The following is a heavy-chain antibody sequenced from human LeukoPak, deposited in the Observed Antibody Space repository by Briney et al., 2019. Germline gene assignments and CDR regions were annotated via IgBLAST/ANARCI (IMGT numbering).Heavy chain of an antibody. D-gene: IGHD3-3*01. Sequence: GGSLRLSCAASGFTFSSYSMNWVRQVPGKGLEWVAVISSDGSNKYYTDSVKGRFTISRDNSKNTLYLQMNSLRAEDTAVYYCARDLPGITIFGAFEYWGQGTLVTVSS. V-gene: IGHV3-30*03. CDR1: GFTFSSYS. CDR3: ARDLPGITIFGAFEY. J-gene: IGHJ4*02. CDR2: ISSDGSNK.